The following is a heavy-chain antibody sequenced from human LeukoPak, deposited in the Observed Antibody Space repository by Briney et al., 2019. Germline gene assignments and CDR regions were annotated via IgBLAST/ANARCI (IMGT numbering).Heavy chain of an antibody. CDR3: ARLYQGKRPPDY. Sequence: SETLSLTCTVSGDSIFSTTYYWGWIRQPPGKGLERIGSIFHSGSTYYNPSLKSRLTISVDTSKNQLSLRLRSVTAADTAVYYCARLYQGKRPPDYWGQGTLVTVSS. CDR2: IFHSGST. D-gene: IGHD6-25*01. CDR1: GDSIFSTTYY. J-gene: IGHJ4*02. V-gene: IGHV4-39*01.